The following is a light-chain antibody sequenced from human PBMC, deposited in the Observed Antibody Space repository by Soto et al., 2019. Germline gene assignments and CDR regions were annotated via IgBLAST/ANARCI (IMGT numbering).Light chain of an antibody. V-gene: IGLV2-8*01. J-gene: IGLJ2*01. CDR3: SSQAGSDSLMV. CDR2: GVS. Sequence: QSALTQPPSASGSPGQSVTISCTGTSSDIGTFSSISWYQQYPGKAPKLMIFGVSQRPSGVPDRFSGSKSANTASLTVSGLQDADEAEYYCSSQAGSDSLMVFGGGTKLTVL. CDR1: SSDIGTFSS.